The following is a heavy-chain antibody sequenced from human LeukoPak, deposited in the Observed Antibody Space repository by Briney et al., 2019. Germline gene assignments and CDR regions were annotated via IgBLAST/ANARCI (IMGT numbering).Heavy chain of an antibody. CDR2: INHSGST. D-gene: IGHD3-22*01. CDR3: ARGPYYYDSSGNFDY. V-gene: IGHV4-34*01. Sequence: PSETLSLTCTVSGGSISSYYWSWIRQPPGKGLEWIGEINHSGSTNYNPSLKSRVTISVDMSKNQFSLKLSSVTAADTAVYYCARGPYYYDSSGNFDYWGQGTLVTVSS. J-gene: IGHJ4*02. CDR1: GGSISSYY.